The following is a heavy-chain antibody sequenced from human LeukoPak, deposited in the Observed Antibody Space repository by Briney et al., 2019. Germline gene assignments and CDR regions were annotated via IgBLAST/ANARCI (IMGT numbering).Heavy chain of an antibody. CDR1: GYTFTSYG. V-gene: IGHV1-18*01. D-gene: IGHD2-15*01. Sequence: ASVKVSCKASGYTFTSYGISWVRQAPGQGLEWMGWISAYNGNTTYAQKLQGRVTMTTDTSTSTAYMELRSLRSDDTAVYYCARDSPQPLGYCSGGSCYSADYWGQGTLVTVSS. CDR3: ARDSPQPLGYCSGGSCYSADY. J-gene: IGHJ4*02. CDR2: ISAYNGNT.